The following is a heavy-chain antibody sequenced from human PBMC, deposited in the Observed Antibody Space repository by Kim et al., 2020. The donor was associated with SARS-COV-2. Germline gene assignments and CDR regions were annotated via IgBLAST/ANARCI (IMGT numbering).Heavy chain of an antibody. D-gene: IGHD6-6*01. J-gene: IGHJ4*02. CDR3: ARVVAARNIDY. CDR2: T. V-gene: IGHV1-2*02. Sequence: TNYAQKFQGRVTMTRDTSISTAYMELSRLRSDDTAVYYCARVVAARNIDYWGQGTLVTVSS.